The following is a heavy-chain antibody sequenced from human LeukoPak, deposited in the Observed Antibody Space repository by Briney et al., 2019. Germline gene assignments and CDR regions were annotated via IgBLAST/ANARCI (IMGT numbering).Heavy chain of an antibody. D-gene: IGHD3-10*01. CDR1: GFTFSSYA. V-gene: IGHV3-30-3*01. CDR2: ISYDGGNK. CDR3: AKTSPLYAGIDY. Sequence: GGSLRLSCAASGFTFSSYAMHWVRQAPGKGLEWVAVISYDGGNKYYADSVKGRFTISRDNSKNTLYLQMNSLRAEDTAVYYCAKTSPLYAGIDYWGQGTLVTVSS. J-gene: IGHJ4*02.